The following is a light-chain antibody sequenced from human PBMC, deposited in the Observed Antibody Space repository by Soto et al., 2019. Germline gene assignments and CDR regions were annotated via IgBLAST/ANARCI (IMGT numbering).Light chain of an antibody. CDR3: QQTKSFPYT. J-gene: IGKJ2*01. Sequence: DIQMTQSPSSVSASVGDRVTINCRTSQGISSWVAWYQQKPGKAPKLLIYAASTLQSGVASRFSGRGSGADFTLTISSLQPEEFATYCCQQTKSFPYTFGQGTKLEI. V-gene: IGKV1-12*01. CDR2: AAS. CDR1: QGISSW.